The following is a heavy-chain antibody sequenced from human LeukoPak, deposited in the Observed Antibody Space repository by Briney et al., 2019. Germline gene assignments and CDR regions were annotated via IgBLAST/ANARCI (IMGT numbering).Heavy chain of an antibody. CDR3: ARDGNYYGSGSYLGY. CDR1: GFTFSSYW. J-gene: IGHJ4*02. V-gene: IGHV3-7*01. Sequence: GGSLRLSCAASGFTFSSYWMSWVRQAPGKGLEWVANIKQGGSEKYYVDSVKGRFTISRDNAKNSLYLQMNSLRAEDTAVYYCARDGNYYGSGSYLGYWGQGTLVTVSS. D-gene: IGHD3-10*01. CDR2: IKQGGSEK.